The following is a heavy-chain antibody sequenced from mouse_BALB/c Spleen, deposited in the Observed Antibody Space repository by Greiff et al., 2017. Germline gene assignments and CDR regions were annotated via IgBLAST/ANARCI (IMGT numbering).Heavy chain of an antibody. J-gene: IGHJ1*01. CDR3: ARLTGTPYWYCDV. Sequence: QVQLKESGPGLVAPSQSLSITCTVSGFSLTSYGVHWVRQPPGKGLEWLGVIWAGGSTNYNSALMSRLSISKDNSKSQVFLKMNSLQTDDTAMYYCARLTGTPYWYCDVWGAGTTVTVSA. D-gene: IGHD4-1*01. CDR1: GFSLTSYG. V-gene: IGHV2-9*02. CDR2: IWAGGST.